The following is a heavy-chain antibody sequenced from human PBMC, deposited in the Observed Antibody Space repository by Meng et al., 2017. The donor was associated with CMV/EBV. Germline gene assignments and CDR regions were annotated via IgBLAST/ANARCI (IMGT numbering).Heavy chain of an antibody. CDR2: IFNDGSDT. V-gene: IGHV3-30*03. D-gene: IGHD6-13*01. Sequence: QVHLTEVGGGVIQPWRSLRLACAVSGFMFSDNGMHWVRQAPAKAPEWMAFIFNDGSDTFYRDSVKGRFTISRDPGKNTLYLQMDSLIPEDTAIYYCVRDGDSSNWPLDYWGQGTLVTVSS. CDR3: VRDGDSSNWPLDY. CDR1: GFMFSDNG. J-gene: IGHJ4*02.